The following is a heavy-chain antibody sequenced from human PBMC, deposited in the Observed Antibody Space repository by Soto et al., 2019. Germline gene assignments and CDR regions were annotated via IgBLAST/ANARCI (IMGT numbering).Heavy chain of an antibody. CDR3: AITYGDYVVGAFDI. Sequence: QVQLVQSGAEVKKPGSSVKVSCKASGGSFSTYSISWVRQAPGQGLEWMGGIIPIFGTSNYAQKFQGRVTITADKSTNTAYMELSSLRSEDTAVYYRAITYGDYVVGAFDIWGQGTMVTVSS. CDR2: IIPIFGTS. CDR1: GGSFSTYS. J-gene: IGHJ3*02. D-gene: IGHD4-17*01. V-gene: IGHV1-69*06.